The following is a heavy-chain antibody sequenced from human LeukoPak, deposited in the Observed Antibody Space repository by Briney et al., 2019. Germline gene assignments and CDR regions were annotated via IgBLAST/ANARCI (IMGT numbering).Heavy chain of an antibody. CDR3: ARVSRRRYYGSGSYLYFDY. CDR2: IYYSGST. D-gene: IGHD3-10*01. V-gene: IGHV4-59*01. Sequence: SETLSLTCTVGGGSISSCYWSWIRQPPGKGLELIGYIYYSGSTNYNPSLKRRVTISAHTSNNPSSLKLTPVTAADTAVSYCARVSRRRYYGSGSYLYFDYWGQGTLVTVSS. J-gene: IGHJ4*02. CDR1: GGSISSCY.